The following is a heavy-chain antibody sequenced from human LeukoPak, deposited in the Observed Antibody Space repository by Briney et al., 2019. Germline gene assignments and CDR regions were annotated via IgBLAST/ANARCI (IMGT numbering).Heavy chain of an antibody. CDR3: AKDVQWYFDY. CDR2: IRYDRGDK. CDR1: GFTFSNYG. D-gene: IGHD6-19*01. J-gene: IGHJ4*02. V-gene: IGHV3-30*02. Sequence: GGSLRLSCAASGFTFSNYGMHWVRQAPGKGLEWVTFIRYDRGDKFYADSVKGRFTISRDDSKNTLYLQMNSLRADDTAVYYCAKDVQWYFDYWGQGTLVTVSS.